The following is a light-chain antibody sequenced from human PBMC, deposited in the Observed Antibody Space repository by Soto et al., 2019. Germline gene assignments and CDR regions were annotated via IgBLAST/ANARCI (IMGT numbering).Light chain of an antibody. CDR3: SSWDGSLNGVV. CDR1: SSNIGTTT. V-gene: IGLV1-44*01. Sequence: QSVLTQPPSASGAPGQRVTISCSGSSSNIGTTTVNWYQHVPGTAPKLLIYNINQRPSGVPDRFSGSRSGTSASLAISGLQSEDEADYYCSSWDGSLNGVVFGRGTKVTVL. J-gene: IGLJ2*01. CDR2: NIN.